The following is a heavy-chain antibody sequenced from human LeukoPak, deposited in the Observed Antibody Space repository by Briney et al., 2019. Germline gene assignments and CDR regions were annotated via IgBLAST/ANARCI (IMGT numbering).Heavy chain of an antibody. D-gene: IGHD4-17*01. CDR1: GFTFSDYY. CDR2: ISSSGSTI. V-gene: IGHV3-11*01. J-gene: IGHJ6*03. CDR3: AREVPGDYGDYEGYYYYMDV. Sequence: GGSLRLSCAASGFTFSDYYMSWIRQAPGKGLEWVSYISSSGSTIYYADSVKGRFTISRDNAKNSLYLQMNSLRAEDTALYYCAREVPGDYGDYEGYYYYMDVWGKGTTVTVSS.